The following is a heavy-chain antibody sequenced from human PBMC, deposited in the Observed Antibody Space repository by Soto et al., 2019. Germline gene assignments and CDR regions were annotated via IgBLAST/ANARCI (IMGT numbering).Heavy chain of an antibody. J-gene: IGHJ6*02. D-gene: IGHD2-15*01. CDR3: ATGYCSGGSCYSAPYYYYGMDV. CDR1: GGSISSGGYS. Sequence: RSLTCAVSGGSISSGGYSWSWIRQPPGKGLEWIGYIYHSGSTYYNPSLKSRVTISVDRSKNQFSLKLSSVTAADTAVYYCATGYCSGGSCYSAPYYYYGMDVWGQGTTVTVSS. V-gene: IGHV4-30-2*01. CDR2: IYHSGST.